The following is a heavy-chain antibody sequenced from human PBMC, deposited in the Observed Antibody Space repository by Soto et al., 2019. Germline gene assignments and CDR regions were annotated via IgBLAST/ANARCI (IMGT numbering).Heavy chain of an antibody. CDR1: GGSISSYY. CDR2: TYYSGST. J-gene: IGHJ5*02. V-gene: IGHV4-59*01. Sequence: SETLSLTCTVSGGSISSYYWSWIRQPPGKGLEWIGYTYYSGSTNYNPSLKSRVTISVDTSKNQFSLKLSSVTAADTAVYYCARNYDSSGWNWFDPWGQGTLVTVSS. CDR3: ARNYDSSGWNWFDP. D-gene: IGHD3-22*01.